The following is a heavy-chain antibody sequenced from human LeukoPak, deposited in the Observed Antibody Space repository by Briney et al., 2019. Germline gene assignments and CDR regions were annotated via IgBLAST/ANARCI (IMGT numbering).Heavy chain of an antibody. CDR1: GGSISSYY. V-gene: IGHV4-59*12. J-gene: IGHJ5*02. D-gene: IGHD6-19*01. CDR3: ARRSQWLVKSGFDP. Sequence: SETLSLTCTVSGGSISSYYWSWIRQPPGKGLEWIGYIYYSGSTNYNPSLKSRVTISVDTSKNQFSLKLSSVTAADTAVYYCARRSQWLVKSGFDPWGQGTLVTVSS. CDR2: IYYSGST.